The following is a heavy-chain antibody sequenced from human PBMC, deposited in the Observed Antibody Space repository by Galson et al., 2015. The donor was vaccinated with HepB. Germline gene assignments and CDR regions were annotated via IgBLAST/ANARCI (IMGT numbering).Heavy chain of an antibody. CDR2: INTNTGNP. V-gene: IGHV7-4-1*02. J-gene: IGHJ2*01. CDR1: GYTLTKYA. CDR3: ARDRDGRYFDL. Sequence: SVKVSCKASGYTLTKYAVNWLRQAPGQGLEWMGWINTNTGNPIYAQGFTGRFVFSLDTSVSTAYLQISRLKADDTAVYYCARDRDGRYFDLWGRGTLVTVSS.